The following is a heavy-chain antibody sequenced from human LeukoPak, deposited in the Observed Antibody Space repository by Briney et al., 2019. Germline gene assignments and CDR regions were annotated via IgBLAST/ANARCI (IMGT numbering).Heavy chain of an antibody. D-gene: IGHD5-18*01. J-gene: IGHJ4*02. V-gene: IGHV3-74*01. Sequence: GGSLRLSCAASGFTFSSYEMNWVRQAPGKGLVWVSRINSDGSSTSYADSVKGRFTISRDNAKNTLYLQMNSLRAEDTAVYYCARPGDTAMVTPQLDYWGQGTLVTVSS. CDR2: INSDGSST. CDR1: GFTFSSYE. CDR3: ARPGDTAMVTPQLDY.